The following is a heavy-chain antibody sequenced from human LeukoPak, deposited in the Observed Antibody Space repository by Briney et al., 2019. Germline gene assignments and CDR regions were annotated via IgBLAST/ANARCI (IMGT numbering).Heavy chain of an antibody. Sequence: NPSETLSLTCTVSGGSISTDYWSWIRQPPGKGLDWIGYVSFGGGTNYNPSLKSRVITSADTSKNQFSLKLSSVTAADTAVYYCARGKGRSGSYYNYPYWYFDLWGRGTLVTVSS. CDR1: GGSISTDY. D-gene: IGHD3-10*01. CDR2: VSFGGGT. J-gene: IGHJ2*01. V-gene: IGHV4-59*12. CDR3: ARGKGRSGSYYNYPYWYFDL.